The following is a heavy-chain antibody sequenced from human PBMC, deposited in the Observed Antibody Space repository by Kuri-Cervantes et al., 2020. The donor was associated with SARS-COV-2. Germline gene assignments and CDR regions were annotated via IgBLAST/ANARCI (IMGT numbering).Heavy chain of an antibody. J-gene: IGHJ6*03. CDR1: GFTFSSYA. V-gene: IGHV3-30*03. CDR3: ATAEILGGLYYYYMDV. D-gene: IGHD3-16*01. Sequence: GESLKISCAASGFTFSSYAMSWVRQAPGKGLEWVAVISYDGSNKYYADSVKGRFTISRDNSKNTLHLQMNSLRAEDTAVYYCATAEILGGLYYYYMDVWGKGTTVTVSS. CDR2: ISYDGSNK.